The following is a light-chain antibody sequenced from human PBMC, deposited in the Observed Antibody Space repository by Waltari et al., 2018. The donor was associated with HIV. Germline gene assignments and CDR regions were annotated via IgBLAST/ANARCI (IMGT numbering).Light chain of an antibody. CDR3: QQYGGSPLT. CDR1: QTINRSF. V-gene: IGKV3-20*01. Sequence: EIVLTQSPGTLSLSPGERATLTCRASQTINRSFLAWYQQKPGQAPRLLVSGASSRATGVSDRFSGSGSGTDFTLTISRLEPEDFAVYYCQQYGGSPLTFGGGTKVE. J-gene: IGKJ4*01. CDR2: GAS.